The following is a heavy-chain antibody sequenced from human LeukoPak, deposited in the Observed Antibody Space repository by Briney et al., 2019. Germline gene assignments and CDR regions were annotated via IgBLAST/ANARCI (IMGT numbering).Heavy chain of an antibody. CDR1: GFTFSNAW. J-gene: IGHJ4*02. CDR2: IKSKTDGGTT. Sequence: GGSLRLSCAASGFTFSNAWMSWVRQAPGKGLEWVGRIKSKTDGGTTDYAAPVKGRFTISREDSKNTLYLQMNSLKTEDTAVYYCTTAMVRGVSFYWGQGTLVTVSS. V-gene: IGHV3-15*01. CDR3: TTAMVRGVSFY. D-gene: IGHD3-10*01.